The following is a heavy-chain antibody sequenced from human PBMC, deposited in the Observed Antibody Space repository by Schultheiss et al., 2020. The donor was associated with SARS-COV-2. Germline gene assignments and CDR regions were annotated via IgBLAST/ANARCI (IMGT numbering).Heavy chain of an antibody. CDR3: ARGAEMATTIDAPVYYYGMDV. V-gene: IGHV1-3*02. Sequence: ASVKVSCKASGYTFTSYAMHWVRQAPGQRLEWMGWSNAGNGNTKYSQEFQGRVTITADKSTSTAYMELSSLRSEDTAVYYCARGAEMATTIDAPVYYYGMDVWGQGTTVTVSS. J-gene: IGHJ6*02. CDR2: SNAGNGNT. D-gene: IGHD5-24*01. CDR1: GYTFTSYA.